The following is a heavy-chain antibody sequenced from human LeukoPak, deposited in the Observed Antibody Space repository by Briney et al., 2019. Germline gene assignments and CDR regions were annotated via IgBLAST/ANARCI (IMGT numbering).Heavy chain of an antibody. CDR2: INPNSGGT. Sequence: ASVKVSCKASGYTFTGYYMHWVRQAPGQGLEWMGWINPNSGGTSYAQKFQGRVTMTRDTSISTAYMELSRLRSDDTAVYYCARDTGLDYDYVWGSYRFNWFDPWGQGTLVTVSS. CDR1: GYTFTGYY. CDR3: ARDTGLDYDYVWGSYRFNWFDP. J-gene: IGHJ5*02. V-gene: IGHV1-2*02. D-gene: IGHD3-16*02.